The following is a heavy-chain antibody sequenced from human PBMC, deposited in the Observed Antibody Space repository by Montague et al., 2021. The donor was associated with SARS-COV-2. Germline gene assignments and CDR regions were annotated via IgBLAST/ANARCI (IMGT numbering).Heavy chain of an antibody. CDR3: ARVFPRWLQFDPYFDY. CDR2: IYYSWST. D-gene: IGHD5-24*01. J-gene: IGHJ4*02. V-gene: IGHV4-59*01. CDR1: GGSISSYY. Sequence: SETLSLTCTVSGGSISSYYWSWIRQPPRKGLEWIGYIYYSWSTNYNPSLTIRVTISVDTSKNQFSLKLSSVTAADTAVYYCARVFPRWLQFDPYFDYWGQGTLVTVSS.